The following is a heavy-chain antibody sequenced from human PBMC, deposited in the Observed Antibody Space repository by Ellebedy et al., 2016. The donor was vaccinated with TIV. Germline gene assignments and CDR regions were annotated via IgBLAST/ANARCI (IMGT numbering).Heavy chain of an antibody. V-gene: IGHV1-2*02. J-gene: IGHJ4*02. D-gene: IGHD3-9*01. CDR1: GYTFTGYY. CDR3: ARAVYYDILTGYYGWYYFDY. CDR2: INPNSGGT. Sequence: ASVKVSCKASGYTFTGYYMHWVRQAPGQGLEWMGWINPNSGGTNYAQKFQGRVTLTRDTSISTAYMELSRLRSDDTAVYYCARAVYYDILTGYYGWYYFDYWGQGTLVTVSS.